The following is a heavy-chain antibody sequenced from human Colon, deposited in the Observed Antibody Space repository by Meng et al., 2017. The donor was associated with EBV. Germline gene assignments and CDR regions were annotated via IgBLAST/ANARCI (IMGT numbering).Heavy chain of an antibody. Sequence: QVHRQASGQVPVKPWGTRSLTCAVSGGSISSSNWWSWVRQPPGKGLEWIGEIYHSGSTNYNPSLKSRVTISVDKSKNQFSLKLSSVTAADTAVYYCASGRKYCSSTSCYGQFDYWGQGTLVTVSS. J-gene: IGHJ4*02. CDR1: GGSISSSNW. CDR2: IYHSGST. D-gene: IGHD2-2*01. CDR3: ASGRKYCSSTSCYGQFDY. V-gene: IGHV4-4*02.